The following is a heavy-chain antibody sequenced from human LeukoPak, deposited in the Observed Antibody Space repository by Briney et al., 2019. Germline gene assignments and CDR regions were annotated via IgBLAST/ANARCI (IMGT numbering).Heavy chain of an antibody. CDR3: AKDLGAADDY. J-gene: IGHJ4*02. V-gene: IGHV3-23*01. D-gene: IGHD6-13*01. CDR1: GFTFSSYS. CDR2: ISGSGGST. Sequence: GGSLRLSCAASGFTFSSYSMNWVRQAPGKGLEWVSAISGSGGSTYYADSVKGRFTISRDNSKNTLYLQMNSLRAEDTAVYYCAKDLGAADDYWGQGTLVTVSS.